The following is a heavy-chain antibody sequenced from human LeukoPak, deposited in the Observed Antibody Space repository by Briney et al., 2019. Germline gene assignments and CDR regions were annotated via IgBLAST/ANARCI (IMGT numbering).Heavy chain of an antibody. CDR1: GFTFSSYA. D-gene: IGHD3-10*01. V-gene: IGHV3-30*04. Sequence: GGSLRLSCAASGFTFSSYAMHWVRQAPGKGLEWVAVISYDGTNEYSADSVKGRFTISRDNSKNTLYLQMNSLRVEDAAVYYCSKDLTSDFGGDLDPWGQGTLVTVSS. CDR3: SKDLTSDFGGDLDP. J-gene: IGHJ5*02. CDR2: ISYDGTNE.